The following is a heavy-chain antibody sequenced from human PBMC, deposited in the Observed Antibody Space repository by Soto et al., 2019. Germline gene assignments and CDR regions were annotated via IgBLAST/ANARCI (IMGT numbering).Heavy chain of an antibody. J-gene: IGHJ5*02. V-gene: IGHV3-11*01. CDR3: VRAAGDYPNPEEYNWFDP. CDR2: ISRGGNVK. Sequence: PEGSLRLSCAASRFIFSDYDMNWIRQAPGKGLEWVSYISRGGNVKYYAASVKGRFTTSRENAENSLHLQMSSLRGDDTAAYYCVRAAGDYPNPEEYNWFDPWGQGTLVTVSS. CDR1: RFIFSDYD. D-gene: IGHD6-19*01.